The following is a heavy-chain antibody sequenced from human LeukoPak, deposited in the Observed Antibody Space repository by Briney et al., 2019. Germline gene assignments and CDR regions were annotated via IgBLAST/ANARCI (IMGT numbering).Heavy chain of an antibody. D-gene: IGHD2-15*01. Sequence: PSVKVSCKASGYTFTSYYIVWVRQAPGQGLEWMGRIDPSGGSTSYAQKFQGRVTMTRGTSTSTVYMELSSLISEDTAVYYCARNSGSGFYYWGQGTLVTVSS. CDR1: GYTFTSYY. CDR2: IDPSGGST. V-gene: IGHV1-46*01. J-gene: IGHJ4*02. CDR3: ARNSGSGFYY.